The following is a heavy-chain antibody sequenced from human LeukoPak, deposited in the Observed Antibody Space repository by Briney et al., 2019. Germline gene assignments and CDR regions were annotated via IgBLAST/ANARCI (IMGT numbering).Heavy chain of an antibody. CDR1: GYSFTSYW. D-gene: IGHD5-18*01. CDR3: ARHPWGDSYGPSGYMDV. V-gene: IGHV5-51*01. Sequence: GESLKISCKGSGYSFTSYWIGWVRQLPGKGLEWVGIIYPGDSDTRYSPSFQGQVTISADKSISTAYLQWSSLKASDTAMYYCARHPWGDSYGPSGYMDVWGKGTTVTVSS. J-gene: IGHJ6*03. CDR2: IYPGDSDT.